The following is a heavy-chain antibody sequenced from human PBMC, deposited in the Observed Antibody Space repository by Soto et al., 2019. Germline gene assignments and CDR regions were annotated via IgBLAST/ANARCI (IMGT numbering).Heavy chain of an antibody. J-gene: IGHJ6*04. CDR2: ISYDGSNK. V-gene: IGHV3-30*18. CDR3: AKLLWFGELLAPSGTDV. Sequence: GGSLRLSCAASGFTFSSYGMHWVRQAPGKGLEWVAVISYDGSNKYYADSVKGRFTISRDNSKNTLYLQMNSLRAEDTAVYYCAKLLWFGELLAPSGTDVWGKGTTVTVSS. CDR1: GFTFSSYG. D-gene: IGHD3-10*01.